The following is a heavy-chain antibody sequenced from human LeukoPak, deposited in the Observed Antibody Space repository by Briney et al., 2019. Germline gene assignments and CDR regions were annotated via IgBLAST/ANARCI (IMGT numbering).Heavy chain of an antibody. Sequence: GGSLRLSCAASGFTFSSYWMSWVRQAPGKGLEWVANIKQDGSEKYYVDSVKGRFTISRDNAKNSLYLQMNSLRAEDTAVYYCARGVGYCSSTSCYEALGYYYYGMDVWGQGTTVTVSS. D-gene: IGHD2-2*01. CDR1: GFTFSSYW. CDR2: IKQDGSEK. V-gene: IGHV3-7*01. CDR3: ARGVGYCSSTSCYEALGYYYYGMDV. J-gene: IGHJ6*02.